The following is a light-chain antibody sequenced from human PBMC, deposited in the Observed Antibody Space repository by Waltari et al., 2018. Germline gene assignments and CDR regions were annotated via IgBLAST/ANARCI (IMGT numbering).Light chain of an antibody. CDR1: QSVLYSSNNKNY. J-gene: IGKJ2*01. V-gene: IGKV4-1*01. CDR3: QQYYSLYT. Sequence: DIVMTQSPDSLAGSLGARATITCKSSQSVLYSSNNKNYLAWYQQKPGQPPKLLIYWASTRESGVPDRFSGSGSGTDFTLTISSLQAEDVAVYYCQQYYSLYTFGQGTKLEIK. CDR2: WAS.